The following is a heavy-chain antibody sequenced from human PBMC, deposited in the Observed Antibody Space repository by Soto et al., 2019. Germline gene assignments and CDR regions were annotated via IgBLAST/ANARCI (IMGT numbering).Heavy chain of an antibody. D-gene: IGHD4-17*01. Sequence: QVQLVQSGAEVKKPGASVKVSCKASGYTFTSYGISWVRQAPGQGLEWMGWISAYNGNTNYAQKLQGRVTMTTDTPTSTAYLALRSLRSDDTAVYYCARGALDYGDATGVDYWGQGTLVTVSS. CDR1: GYTFTSYG. CDR3: ARGALDYGDATGVDY. J-gene: IGHJ4*02. CDR2: ISAYNGNT. V-gene: IGHV1-18*01.